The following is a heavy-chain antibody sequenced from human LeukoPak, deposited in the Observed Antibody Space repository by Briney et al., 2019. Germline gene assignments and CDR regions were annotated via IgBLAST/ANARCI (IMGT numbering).Heavy chain of an antibody. Sequence: SETLSLTCTVSGGSISSYYWSWIRQPAGKGLEWIGRIYTSGSTNYNPSLKSRVTMSVDTSKNQFSLKLSSVNAADTAVYYCAREPRYYDSSGYYFSPHYFDYWGQGTLVTVSS. J-gene: IGHJ4*02. CDR2: IYTSGST. D-gene: IGHD3-22*01. CDR1: GGSISSYY. CDR3: AREPRYYDSSGYYFSPHYFDY. V-gene: IGHV4-4*07.